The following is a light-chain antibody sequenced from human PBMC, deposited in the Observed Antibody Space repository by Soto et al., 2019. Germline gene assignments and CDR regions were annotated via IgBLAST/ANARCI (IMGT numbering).Light chain of an antibody. CDR2: DAS. J-gene: IGKJ4*01. Sequence: EIQMTQSLATLSASVGDRVTIPCRASQSVRSWLAWYQQKPGTAPKLLIFDASRLESGVPSRFSGSASGTEFTLTISSLQPDDFATYYCQQYDNYPLTFGGGTKVDIK. CDR3: QQYDNYPLT. V-gene: IGKV1-5*01. CDR1: QSVRSW.